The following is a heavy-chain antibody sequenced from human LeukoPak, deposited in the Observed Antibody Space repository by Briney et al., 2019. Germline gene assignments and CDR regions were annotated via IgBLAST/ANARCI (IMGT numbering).Heavy chain of an antibody. Sequence: GGSLRLSCVASGFDFSRSAMSWVRQAPGKGLEWVSGIRGGGGDTYYADSVKGRFTISRDNSKSTLYLQMSSLRADDAAIYYCAKDLGFFSGRKAYWGQGTLVTVSS. CDR3: AKDLGFFSGRKAY. V-gene: IGHV3-23*01. D-gene: IGHD6-19*01. CDR2: IRGGGGDT. J-gene: IGHJ4*02. CDR1: GFDFSRSA.